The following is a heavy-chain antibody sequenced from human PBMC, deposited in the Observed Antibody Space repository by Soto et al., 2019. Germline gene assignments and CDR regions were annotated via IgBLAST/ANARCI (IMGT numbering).Heavy chain of an antibody. J-gene: IGHJ1*01. CDR2: IYWDDDK. CDR3: ALAVGLVVVSSEDEYFQH. V-gene: IGHV2-5*02. CDR1: GFSLSTSGVG. D-gene: IGHD2-15*01. Sequence: QITLKESGPPLVKPTQTLTLTCTFSGFSLSTSGVGVGWIRQPPGKALEWLAVIYWDDDKGYSPSLKNRLTITKDSYKNQVVLTMTNMDPVYTATYYFALAVGLVVVSSEDEYFQHWGQGTQVSVSS.